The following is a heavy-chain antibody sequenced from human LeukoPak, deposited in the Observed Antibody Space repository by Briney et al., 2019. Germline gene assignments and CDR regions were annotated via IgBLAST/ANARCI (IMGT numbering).Heavy chain of an antibody. CDR3: ARGQNYRAGYTVTELGSGYFDY. J-gene: IGHJ4*02. D-gene: IGHD3-9*01. V-gene: IGHV4-39*06. Sequence: SETLSLTCTVSGRSISSSSYYWGWIRQPPGKGLEWIGRIYYSRSIYYNPSLKSRVTISVDTSKNQSPLKLSSVTAADTAVYYCARGQNYRAGYTVTELGSGYFDYWGQGTLVTVSS. CDR1: GRSISSSSYY. CDR2: IYYSRSI.